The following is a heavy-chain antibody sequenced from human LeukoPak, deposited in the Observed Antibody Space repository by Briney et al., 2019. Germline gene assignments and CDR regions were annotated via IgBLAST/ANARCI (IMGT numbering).Heavy chain of an antibody. CDR1: GFIFGAYG. CDR2: ISKDGSSK. CDR3: AKAAYCTSTSCHFSGYAQRPLDS. Sequence: GGSLRLSCAASGFIFGAYGMHWVRQAPGKGLEWVAGISKDGSSKDYADSVKGRFTNSRDNSKNTMYLQMNSLRVEDTAVYYCAKAAYCTSTSCHFSGYAQRPLDSWGQGTLVTVSS. D-gene: IGHD2-2*01. J-gene: IGHJ4*02. V-gene: IGHV3-30*18.